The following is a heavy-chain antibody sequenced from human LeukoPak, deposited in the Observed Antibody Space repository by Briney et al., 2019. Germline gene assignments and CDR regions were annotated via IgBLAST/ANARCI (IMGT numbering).Heavy chain of an antibody. CDR2: IYTSGST. CDR3: ARDQRSSMIVVAKQYNWFDP. J-gene: IGHJ5*02. V-gene: IGHV4-4*07. D-gene: IGHD3-22*01. Sequence: PSETLSLTCTVSGGSISSYYWSWIRQPAGKGLEWIGRIYTSGSTNYNPSLKSRVTMSVDTSKNRFSLKLSSVTAADTAVYYCARDQRSSMIVVAKQYNWFDPWGQGTLVTVSS. CDR1: GGSISSYY.